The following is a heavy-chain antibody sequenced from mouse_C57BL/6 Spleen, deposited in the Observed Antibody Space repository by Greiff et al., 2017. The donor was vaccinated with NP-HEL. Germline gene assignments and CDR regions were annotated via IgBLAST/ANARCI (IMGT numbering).Heavy chain of an antibody. D-gene: IGHD2-4*01. J-gene: IGHJ2*01. Sequence: EVNLVESGGGLVKPGGSLKLSCAASGFTFSDYGMHWVRQAPEKGLEWVAYISSGSSTIYYADTVKGRFTISRDNAKNTLFLQMTSLRSEDTAMYYCARRYYDYDAYFDYWGQGTTLTVSS. CDR3: ARRYYDYDAYFDY. CDR2: ISSGSSTI. CDR1: GFTFSDYG. V-gene: IGHV5-17*01.